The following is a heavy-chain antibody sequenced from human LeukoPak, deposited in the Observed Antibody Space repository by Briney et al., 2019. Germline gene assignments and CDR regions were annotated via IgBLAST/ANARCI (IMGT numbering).Heavy chain of an antibody. CDR2: IYHSGST. CDR1: GGSISSGGYS. D-gene: IGHD7-27*01. Sequence: PSQTLSLTCAVSGGSISSGGYSWSWIRQPPGKGLEWIGYIYHSGSTYYNPSLKSRVTVSVDTSKNQFSLKLSSVTAADTAVYYCARFSPRAMGNYLDFWGQGTLVTVSS. J-gene: IGHJ4*02. V-gene: IGHV4-30-2*01. CDR3: ARFSPRAMGNYLDF.